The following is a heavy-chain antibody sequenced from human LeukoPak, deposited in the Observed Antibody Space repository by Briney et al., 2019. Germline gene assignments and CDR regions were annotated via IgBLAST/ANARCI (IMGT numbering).Heavy chain of an antibody. CDR1: GFTFSSYG. D-gene: IGHD2-15*01. Sequence: GGSLRLSCAASGFTFSSYGMHWLRQAPGKGPEWVAVIPYDGSNEYYADSVKGRFTISRDNSKNTLYLQMNSLRTEDTAVYYCAKDDCSGGSCYYWGQGTLVTVSS. V-gene: IGHV3-30*18. CDR3: AKDDCSGGSCYY. J-gene: IGHJ4*02. CDR2: IPYDGSNE.